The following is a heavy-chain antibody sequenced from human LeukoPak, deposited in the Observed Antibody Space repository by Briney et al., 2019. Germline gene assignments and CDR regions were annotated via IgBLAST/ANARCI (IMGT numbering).Heavy chain of an antibody. CDR2: INHSGST. Sequence: SETLSLTCAVYGGTFSGYYWSWIRQPPGKGLEWIGEINHSGSTNYNPSLKSRVTISVDTSKNPFSLKLSSVTATDTAVYYCARGPLPATTSPNWFDPWGQGTLVTVSS. V-gene: IGHV4-34*01. D-gene: IGHD1-14*01. J-gene: IGHJ5*02. CDR3: ARGPLPATTSPNWFDP. CDR1: GGTFSGYY.